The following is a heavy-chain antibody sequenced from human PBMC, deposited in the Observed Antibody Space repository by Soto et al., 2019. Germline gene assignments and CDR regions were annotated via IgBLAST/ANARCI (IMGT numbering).Heavy chain of an antibody. CDR3: ARFYSNWRGYFDY. Sequence: GGSLRLSCAASGFTFSSYSMNWVRQAPGKGLEWVSSISSSSSYIYYADSVKGRFTISRDNAKNSLYLQMNSLRAEDTAVYYCARFYSNWRGYFDYWGQGTLVTVSS. J-gene: IGHJ4*02. V-gene: IGHV3-21*01. D-gene: IGHD4-4*01. CDR2: ISSSSSYI. CDR1: GFTFSSYS.